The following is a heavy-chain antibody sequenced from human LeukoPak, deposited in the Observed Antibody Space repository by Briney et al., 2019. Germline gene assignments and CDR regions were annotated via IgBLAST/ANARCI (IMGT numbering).Heavy chain of an antibody. J-gene: IGHJ4*02. D-gene: IGHD6-13*01. V-gene: IGHV3-21*01. CDR3: ARIIAAAGTGSY. CDR2: ISSSSSYI. Sequence: GGSLRLSCAASGFTFSSYSMNWVRQAPGKGLGWVSSISSSSSYIYYADSVKGRFTISRDNAKNSLYLQMNSLRAEDTAVYYCARIIAAAGTGSYWGQGTLVTVSS. CDR1: GFTFSSYS.